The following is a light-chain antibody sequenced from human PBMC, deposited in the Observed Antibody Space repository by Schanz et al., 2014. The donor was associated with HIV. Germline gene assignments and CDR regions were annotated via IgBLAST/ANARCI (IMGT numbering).Light chain of an antibody. CDR1: QNINTF. J-gene: IGKJ1*01. CDR2: AAS. Sequence: DIQMTQSPSSLSASVGDRVTVSCRASQNINTFLNWYQQKPGKAPKLLIHAASSLQSGVPSRFSGSGSGTDFTLTISSLQPEDFATYYCQQSYSTPQTFGQGTKVEIK. V-gene: IGKV1-39*01. CDR3: QQSYSTPQT.